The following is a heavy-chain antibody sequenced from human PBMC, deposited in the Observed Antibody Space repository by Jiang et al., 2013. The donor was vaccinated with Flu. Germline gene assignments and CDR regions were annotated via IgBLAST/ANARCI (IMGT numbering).Heavy chain of an antibody. CDR2: TSTYNTNT. V-gene: IGHV1-18*01. J-gene: IGHJ4*02. CDR1: GHTFTIYG. CDR3: AFHYGYYGSSSPMYYFDY. Sequence: GAEVKKPGASVKVSCKAPGHTFTIYGISWVRQAPGQGLEWMGWTSTYNTNTVYEEKFQGRVTMTTDTSTSAAYMELRGLRSDDTAVYYCAFHYGYYGSSSPMYYFDYWGQGTPVTVSS. D-gene: IGHD6-6*01.